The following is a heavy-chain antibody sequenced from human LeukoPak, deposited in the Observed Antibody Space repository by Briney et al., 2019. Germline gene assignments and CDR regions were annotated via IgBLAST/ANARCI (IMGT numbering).Heavy chain of an antibody. Sequence: PGGSLRLSCAASGFTFSLYGMHWVRQAPGKGLEWVSGISWNSGSIGYADSVKGRFTISRDNAKNSLYLQMNSLRAEDTALYYCAKDDRRTMVRGVILWDWGQGTLVTVSS. CDR1: GFTFSLYG. J-gene: IGHJ4*02. V-gene: IGHV3-9*01. D-gene: IGHD3-10*01. CDR2: ISWNSGSI. CDR3: AKDDRRTMVRGVILWD.